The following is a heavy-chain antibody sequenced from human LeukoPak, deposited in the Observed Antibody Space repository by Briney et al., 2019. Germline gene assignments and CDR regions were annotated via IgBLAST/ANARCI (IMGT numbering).Heavy chain of an antibody. V-gene: IGHV1-8*01. Sequence: ASVKVSCKASGYTFTSYDINWVRQATGQGLEWMGWMNPNSGNTGYAQKFQGRVTMTTDTSTSTAYMELRSLRSDDTAVYYCARDAPTLSMVRGVIITSPLDYWGQGTLVAVSS. CDR1: GYTFTSYD. D-gene: IGHD3-10*01. CDR2: MNPNSGNT. J-gene: IGHJ4*02. CDR3: ARDAPTLSMVRGVIITSPLDY.